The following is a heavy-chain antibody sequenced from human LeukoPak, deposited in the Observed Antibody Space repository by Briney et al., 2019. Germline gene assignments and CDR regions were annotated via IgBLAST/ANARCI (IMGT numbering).Heavy chain of an antibody. V-gene: IGHV3-23*01. J-gene: IGHJ6*03. D-gene: IGHD5/OR15-5a*01. CDR1: EPTFNNYA. CDR3: ARAVRAGHRPVYTYYYMDV. Sequence: GGSLRLXCAASEPTFNNYAMTWVRQAPGKGLESVSTISGSGDTTYYADSVTGRFTISRDNSKNTVFLQMNSLRADDTAVYYCARAVRAGHRPVYTYYYMDVWGKGTTVTVSS. CDR2: ISGSGDTT.